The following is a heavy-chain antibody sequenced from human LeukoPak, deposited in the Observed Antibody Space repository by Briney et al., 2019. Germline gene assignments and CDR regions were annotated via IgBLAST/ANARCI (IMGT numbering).Heavy chain of an antibody. CDR3: ARHSAHSSTNDAFDI. V-gene: IGHV4-59*11. CDR2: MYHSGST. Sequence: SETLSLTCTVSGGSISSHYWGWIRQPPGKGLEWIGYMYHSGSTNYNPSLKSRVTISVDTSKNQFSLKLSSVTAADTAVYYCARHSAHSSTNDAFDIWGQGTMVTVSS. J-gene: IGHJ3*02. D-gene: IGHD6-13*01. CDR1: GGSISSHY.